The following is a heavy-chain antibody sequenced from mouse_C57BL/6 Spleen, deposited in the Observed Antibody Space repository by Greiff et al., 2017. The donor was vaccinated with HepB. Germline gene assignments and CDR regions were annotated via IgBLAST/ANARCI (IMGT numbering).Heavy chain of an antibody. D-gene: IGHD1-1*01. J-gene: IGHJ2*01. Sequence: QVQLKQPGAELVMPGASVKLSCKASGYTFTSYWMHWVKQRPGQGLEWIGEIDPSDSYTNYNQKFKGKSTLTVDKSSSTAYMQLSSLTSEDSAVYYCARSTTVVATSHFDYWGQGTTLTVSS. V-gene: IGHV1-69*01. CDR3: ARSTTVVATSHFDY. CDR2: IDPSDSYT. CDR1: GYTFTSYW.